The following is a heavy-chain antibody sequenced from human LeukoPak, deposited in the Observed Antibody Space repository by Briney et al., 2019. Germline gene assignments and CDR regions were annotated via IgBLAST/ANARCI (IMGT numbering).Heavy chain of an antibody. D-gene: IGHD6-19*01. Sequence: GGSLRLSCAASGFTVSSNYMSWVRQAPGKGLEWVSVIYSGGSTYYADSVKGRFTISRDNSKNTLYLQMNSLRAEDTAVYYCARDRDSSGWYFAFDIWGQGTMVTVSS. V-gene: IGHV3-53*01. J-gene: IGHJ3*02. CDR1: GFTVSSNY. CDR2: IYSGGST. CDR3: ARDRDSSGWYFAFDI.